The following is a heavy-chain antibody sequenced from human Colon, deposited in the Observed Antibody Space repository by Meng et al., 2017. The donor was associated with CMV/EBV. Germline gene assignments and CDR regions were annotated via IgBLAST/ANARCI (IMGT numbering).Heavy chain of an antibody. CDR3: ARERNYYYYGMDV. J-gene: IGHJ6*02. Sequence: GGSLRLSCAASGFTVSTNYMIWVRQAPGKGLEWVAVIYSGGTTYYADSVKGRFSISRDNSKNTLYLQMNSLTAEDTAVYYCARERNYYYYGMDVWGQGTLVTVSS. CDR2: IYSGGTT. CDR1: GFTVSTNY. V-gene: IGHV3-53*01.